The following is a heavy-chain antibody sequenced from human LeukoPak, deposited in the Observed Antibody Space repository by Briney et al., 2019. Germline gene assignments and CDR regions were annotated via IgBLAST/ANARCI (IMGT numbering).Heavy chain of an antibody. V-gene: IGHV1-3*01. J-gene: IGHJ4*02. D-gene: IGHD5-18*01. CDR3: ARDRYSYGLDY. CDR2: INAGNGNT. CDR1: GYTFTSYA. Sequence: ASVKVSCKASGYTFTSYAMHWVRQAPGQRLEWMGWINAGNGNTKYSQKFQGRVTITRDTSASTAYMGLSSLRSEDTAVYYCARDRYSYGLDYWGQGTLVTVSS.